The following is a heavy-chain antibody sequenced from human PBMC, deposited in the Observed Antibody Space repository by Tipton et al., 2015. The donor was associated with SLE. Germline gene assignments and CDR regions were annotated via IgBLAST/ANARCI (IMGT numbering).Heavy chain of an antibody. Sequence: GLVKPSETLSLTCTVSGGSVGSRPYYWGWIRQPPGKGLEWVGTVYYTGNTFYNPSLKSRVTISVDTSKNQFSLRLTSVTAADTALYYCARGGEMSTVPFDYWGQGTLVTVSS. V-gene: IGHV4-39*07. CDR2: VYYTGNT. CDR1: GGSVGSRPYY. J-gene: IGHJ4*02. CDR3: ARGGEMSTVPFDY. D-gene: IGHD5-24*01.